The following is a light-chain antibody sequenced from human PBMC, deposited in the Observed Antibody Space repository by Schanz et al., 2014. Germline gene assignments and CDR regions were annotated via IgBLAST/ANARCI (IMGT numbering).Light chain of an antibody. V-gene: IGLV2-14*03. CDR3: SSYTSSSIFVV. CDR2: DVS. Sequence: QSVLTQPASVSGSPGQSITISCTGTSSDVGGYNYVSWYQQHPGKAPKLMIYDVSNRPSGVSNRFSGSKSGNTASLTISGLQAEDEGDYYCSSYTSSSIFVVFGGGTKLTVL. J-gene: IGLJ3*02. CDR1: SSDVGGYNY.